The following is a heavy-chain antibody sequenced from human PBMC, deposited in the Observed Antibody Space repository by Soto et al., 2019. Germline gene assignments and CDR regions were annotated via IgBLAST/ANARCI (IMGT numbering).Heavy chain of an antibody. D-gene: IGHD2-8*01. Sequence: PGGSLRLSCAASGFTFSDYYMRRIRQAPGKGLEWVLYISSSGSTIYYADSVKGRFTISRDNAKNSLYLQMNSLRAEDTAVYYCASTRTIRYYYYMDVWGKGTTVTVSS. CDR1: GFTFSDYY. CDR3: ASTRTIRYYYYMDV. V-gene: IGHV3-11*01. J-gene: IGHJ6*03. CDR2: ISSSGSTI.